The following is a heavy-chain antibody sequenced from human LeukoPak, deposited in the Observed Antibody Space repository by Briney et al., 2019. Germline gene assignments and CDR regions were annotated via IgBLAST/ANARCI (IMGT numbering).Heavy chain of an antibody. Sequence: SVRVSCKASGGTFSSYAISWVRQAPGQGLEWMGGIIPIFGTANYAQKFQGRVTITADESTSTAYMELSSLRSEDTAVYYCARDHPPRRTTLTLIIWGQGTMVTVSS. D-gene: IGHD4-17*01. CDR1: GGTFSSYA. CDR2: IIPIFGTA. CDR3: ARDHPPRRTTLTLII. V-gene: IGHV1-69*13. J-gene: IGHJ3*02.